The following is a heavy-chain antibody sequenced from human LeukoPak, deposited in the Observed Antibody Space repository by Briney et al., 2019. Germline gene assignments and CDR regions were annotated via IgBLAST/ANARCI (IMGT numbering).Heavy chain of an antibody. J-gene: IGHJ4*02. V-gene: IGHV1-69*06. CDR2: IIPIFGAA. CDR1: GYTFTSYA. CDR3: ARSSVVTAMVHLEY. D-gene: IGHD2-21*02. Sequence: SVKVSCKASGYTFTSYAISWVRQAPGQGLEWMGGIIPIFGAANYAQKFQGRVTITADKSTSTSYMELSSLRSEDTAVYYCARSSVVTAMVHLEYWGQGTLVTVSS.